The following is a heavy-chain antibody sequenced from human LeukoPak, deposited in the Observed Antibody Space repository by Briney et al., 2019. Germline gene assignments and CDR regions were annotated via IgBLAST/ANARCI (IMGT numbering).Heavy chain of an antibody. Sequence: GGSLRLSCAASGFTFSNAWMSWVRQAPGKGLEWVGRIKSKTDGGTTDYAAPVKGRFTISRDDSKNTLYLQMNSLKTEDTAVYYCTTDQKTGGYDQGLYYYYYMDVWGKGTTVTVSS. CDR3: TTDQKTGGYDQGLYYYYYMDV. CDR2: IKSKTDGGTT. V-gene: IGHV3-15*01. J-gene: IGHJ6*03. D-gene: IGHD5-12*01. CDR1: GFTFSNAW.